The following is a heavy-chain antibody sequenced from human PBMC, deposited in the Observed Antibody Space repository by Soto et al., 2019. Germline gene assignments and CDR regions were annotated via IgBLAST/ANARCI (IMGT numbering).Heavy chain of an antibody. CDR2: ISYDGSNK. D-gene: IGHD6-6*01. V-gene: IGHV3-30*04. CDR1: GFTFSSYA. J-gene: IGHJ3*02. CDR3: ARELSSSGAFDI. Sequence: GGSLRLSCAASGFTFSSYAMHWVRQAPGKGLEWVAVISYDGSNKYYADSVKGRFTISRDNSKNTLYLQMNSLRAEDTALYYCARELSSSGAFDIWGQGTMVTVSS.